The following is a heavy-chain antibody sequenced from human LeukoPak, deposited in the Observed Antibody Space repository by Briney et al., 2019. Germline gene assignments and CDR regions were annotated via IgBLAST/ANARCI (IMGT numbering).Heavy chain of an antibody. CDR3: ARGTTDYDILAGYYRYWFDP. D-gene: IGHD3-9*01. CDR1: GGSISSYY. Sequence: PSETLSLTCTVSGGSISSYYWSWIRQPPGKGLEWIGYIYYSGSTKYNPSLKRRVTISLDTSKNQFSLKLSSVTAADTAVYYCARGTTDYDILAGYYRYWFDPWGQGTLVTVSS. J-gene: IGHJ5*02. CDR2: IYYSGST. V-gene: IGHV4-59*01.